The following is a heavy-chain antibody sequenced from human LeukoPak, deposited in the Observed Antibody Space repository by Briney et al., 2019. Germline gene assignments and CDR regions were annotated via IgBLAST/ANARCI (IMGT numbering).Heavy chain of an antibody. V-gene: IGHV3-23*01. CDR3: AKCNGGDCYKDVFDI. Sequence: GGPLRPSCAASGFTFTTYAMSWVRQAPGKGLEWVSAVSGGGGTAYYADSVKGRFTISKDNSKSTLSLQMDSLRAEDTAIYYCAKCNGGDCYKDVFDIWGQGTMVTVSS. J-gene: IGHJ3*02. D-gene: IGHD2-21*02. CDR1: GFTFTTYA. CDR2: VSGGGGTA.